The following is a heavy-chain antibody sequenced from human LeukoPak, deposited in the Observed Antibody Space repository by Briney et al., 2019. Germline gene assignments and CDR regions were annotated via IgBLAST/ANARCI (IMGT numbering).Heavy chain of an antibody. D-gene: IGHD6-6*01. CDR1: YACIGSGCIY. CDR3: ARHDVQRRFNWFEP. CDR2: IYYSGST. J-gene: IGHJ5*02. V-gene: IGHV4-39*01. Sequence: PSETLSLTVTVSYACIGSGCIYWGWIRQPPGKGLEWIGSIYYSGSTYYNPSLKSRVTISVDTSKNQFSLKLSSVTAADTAVYYCARHDVQRRFNWFEPLGQGTLVTVSS.